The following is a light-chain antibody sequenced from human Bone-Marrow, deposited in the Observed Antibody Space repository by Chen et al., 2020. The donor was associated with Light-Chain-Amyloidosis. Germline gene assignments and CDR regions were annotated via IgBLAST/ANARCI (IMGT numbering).Light chain of an antibody. CDR1: NIGSTS. Sequence: SYVLTQPSSVSVAPGQTATIACGGNNIGSTSVHWYQQPPGQAPLLVVYDDSDRPSGSPERLSGSNSGNTATLTISRVEAGDEADYYCQVWDRSRDRPVFGGGTKLTVL. CDR3: QVWDRSRDRPV. CDR2: DDS. V-gene: IGLV3-21*02. J-gene: IGLJ3*02.